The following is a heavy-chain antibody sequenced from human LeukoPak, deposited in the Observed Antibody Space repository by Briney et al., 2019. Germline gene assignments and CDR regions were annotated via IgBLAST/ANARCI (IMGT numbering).Heavy chain of an antibody. D-gene: IGHD3-3*01. J-gene: IGHJ4*02. CDR2: INHSGST. Sequence: PSETLSLTCAVYGGSFSGYYWSWIRQPPGKGLEWIGEINHSGSTNYNPSLKSRVTISVDTSKNQFSLKLSSVTAADTAVYYCASTYYDFWSGHRADYWGQGALVTVSS. CDR1: GGSFSGYY. CDR3: ASTYYDFWSGHRADY. V-gene: IGHV4-34*01.